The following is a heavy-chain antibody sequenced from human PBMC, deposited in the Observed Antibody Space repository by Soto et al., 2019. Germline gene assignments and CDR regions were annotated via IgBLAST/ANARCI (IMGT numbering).Heavy chain of an antibody. CDR1: GFTFSSYG. D-gene: IGHD3-9*01. Sequence: PGGSLRLSCAASGFTFSSYGMHLVRQAPGKGLEWVAVIWYDGSNKYYADSVKGRFTISRDNSKNTLYLQMNSLRAEDTAVYYCARVFQEGPITKDDILTGLRYWGQGTLVTVSS. V-gene: IGHV3-33*01. CDR3: ARVFQEGPITKDDILTGLRY. J-gene: IGHJ4*02. CDR2: IWYDGSNK.